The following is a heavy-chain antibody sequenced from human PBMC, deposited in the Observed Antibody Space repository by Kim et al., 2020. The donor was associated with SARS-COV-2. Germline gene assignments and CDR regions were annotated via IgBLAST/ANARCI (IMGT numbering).Heavy chain of an antibody. V-gene: IGHV3-33*01. CDR2: K. J-gene: IGHJ4*02. CDR3: ARGGSGSYFDY. D-gene: IGHD3-10*01. Sequence: KYYADPVKGRFTISRDNSKNTLYLQMNSLRAEDTAVYYCARGGSGSYFDYWGQGTLVTVSS.